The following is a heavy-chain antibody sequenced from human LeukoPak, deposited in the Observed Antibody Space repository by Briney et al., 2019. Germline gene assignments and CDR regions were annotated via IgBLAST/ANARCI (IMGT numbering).Heavy chain of an antibody. D-gene: IGHD4-23*01. V-gene: IGHV1-2*02. Sequence: AASVKVSCKTSGYSFTGHYVHWVRQAPGQGLEWMGWTHPKSGDTNYALKFHGRVTMTRDTSISTVYMDLSRLSSDDTAVYYCARDYFGNSLLDYWGQGTLVTVSS. CDR2: THPKSGDT. CDR3: ARDYFGNSLLDY. CDR1: GYSFTGHY. J-gene: IGHJ4*02.